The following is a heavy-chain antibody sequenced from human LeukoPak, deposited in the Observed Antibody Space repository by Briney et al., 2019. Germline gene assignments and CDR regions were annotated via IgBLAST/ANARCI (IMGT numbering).Heavy chain of an antibody. CDR1: GFTFSSYS. V-gene: IGHV3-21*01. Sequence: PGGSLRLSCAASGFTFSSYSMNWVRQAPGKGLEWVSSISSSSSYIYYADSVKGRFTISRDNAKNSLYLQMNSLRAADTAVYYCAREDPLGEVITAFDYWGQGTLVTVSS. J-gene: IGHJ4*02. D-gene: IGHD3-10*01. CDR2: ISSSSSYI. CDR3: AREDPLGEVITAFDY.